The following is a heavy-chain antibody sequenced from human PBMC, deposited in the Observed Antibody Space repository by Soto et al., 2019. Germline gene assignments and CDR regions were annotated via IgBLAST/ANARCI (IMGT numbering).Heavy chain of an antibody. J-gene: IGHJ6*03. D-gene: IGHD2-2*01. Sequence: SETLSLTCTVSGGPISSGGYYWSWIRQHPGKGLEWIGYIYYSGSTYYNPSLKSRVTISVDTSKNQFSLKLSSVTAADTAVYYCARGYCSSTSCYYHMDVWGKGTTVTVSS. CDR1: GGPISSGGYY. CDR2: IYYSGST. CDR3: ARGYCSSTSCYYHMDV. V-gene: IGHV4-31*03.